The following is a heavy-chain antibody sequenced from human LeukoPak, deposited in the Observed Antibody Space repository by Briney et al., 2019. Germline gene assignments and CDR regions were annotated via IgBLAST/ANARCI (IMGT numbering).Heavy chain of an antibody. CDR3: AKSGSSYDSPFDY. V-gene: IGHV4-61*01. D-gene: IGHD1-26*01. Sequence: SEPLSLTCTVSGGSVISGSYYWSWIRQPPGKGLEWIGYIFYSGSTNYNPSLKSRVTISIALSKNQFSLKLSSVTAADTAVYYCAKSGSSYDSPFDYWGQGTLVTVSS. J-gene: IGHJ4*02. CDR1: GGSVISGSYY. CDR2: IFYSGST.